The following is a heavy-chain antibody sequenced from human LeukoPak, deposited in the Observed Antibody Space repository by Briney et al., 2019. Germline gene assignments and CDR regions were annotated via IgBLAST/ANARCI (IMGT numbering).Heavy chain of an antibody. V-gene: IGHV3-23*01. CDR2: ICGSGGST. CDR1: GFTFSSYA. CDR3: AKGRDYYYYYYMDV. J-gene: IGHJ6*03. Sequence: GGSLRLSCAASGFTFSSYAMSWVRQAPGKGLGWVSGICGSGGSTYCADSVKGRFTISRDNSTNTLYLQMNSLRAEDTAVYYCAKGRDYYYYYYMDVWGKGTTVTVSS.